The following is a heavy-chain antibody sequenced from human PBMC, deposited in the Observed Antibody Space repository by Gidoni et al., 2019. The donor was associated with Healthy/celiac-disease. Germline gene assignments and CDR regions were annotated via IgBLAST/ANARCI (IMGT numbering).Heavy chain of an antibody. CDR1: GYTFTSYA. V-gene: IGHV1-3*01. J-gene: IGHJ3*02. CDR3: ARSGYSYRDAFDI. CDR2: INAGNGNT. D-gene: IGHD5-18*01. Sequence: QVQLVQSGAEVKKPGASVKVSCKASGYTFTSYAMHWVRQAPGQRLEWMGWINAGNGNTKYSQKFQSRVTITRDTSASTAYMELSSLRSEDTAVYYCARSGYSYRDAFDIWGQGTMVTVSS.